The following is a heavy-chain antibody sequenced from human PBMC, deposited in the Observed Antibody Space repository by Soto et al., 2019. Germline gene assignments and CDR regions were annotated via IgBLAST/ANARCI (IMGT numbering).Heavy chain of an antibody. CDR1: GGSFSGYY. CDR3: AGGLLVCFGELSRRLGYYYYMDV. CDR2: INDSGSS. D-gene: IGHD3-10*01. J-gene: IGHJ6*03. V-gene: IGHV4-34*01. Sequence: QVQLQQWGAGLLKPSETLSLTCAVYGGSFSGYYWSWIRQPPGKGLEWIGEINDSGSSNYNPSLKSRVTISVDTPKNQFSLKLSSVTAADTAVYYCAGGLLVCFGELSRRLGYYYYMDVLGKGSVVTVSS.